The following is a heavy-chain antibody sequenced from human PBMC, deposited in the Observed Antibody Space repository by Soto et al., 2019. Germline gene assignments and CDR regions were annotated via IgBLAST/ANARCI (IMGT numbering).Heavy chain of an antibody. J-gene: IGHJ4*02. CDR1: GFTFGSYA. Sequence: PGGSLRLCCAASGFTFGSYAMHWVRQAPGKGLEWVAVISYDGSNKYYADSVKGRFTISRDNSKNTLYLQMNSLRAEDTAVYYCARDERDGHSPFVYWGPGTLVTVST. CDR2: ISYDGSNK. D-gene: IGHD5-18*01. CDR3: ARDERDGHSPFVY. V-gene: IGHV3-30-3*01.